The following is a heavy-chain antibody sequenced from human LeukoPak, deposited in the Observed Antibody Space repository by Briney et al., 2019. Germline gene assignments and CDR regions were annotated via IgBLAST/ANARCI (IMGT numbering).Heavy chain of an antibody. D-gene: IGHD6-19*01. CDR1: GYTFTGYY. CDR2: INPNSGGT. J-gene: IGHJ5*02. V-gene: IGHV1-2*02. Sequence: ASVKVPCKASGYTFTGYYMHWVRQAPGQGLEWMGWINPNSGGTNYAQKFQGRVTMTRDTSISTAYMELSRLRSDDTAVYYCARDRRSGGSGWYPNWFDPWGQGTLVTVSS. CDR3: ARDRRSGGSGWYPNWFDP.